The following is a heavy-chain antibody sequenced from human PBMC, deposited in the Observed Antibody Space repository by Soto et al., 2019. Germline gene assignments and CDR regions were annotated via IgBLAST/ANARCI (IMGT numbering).Heavy chain of an antibody. V-gene: IGHV1-69*01. J-gene: IGHJ4*02. Sequence: VQLVQSGAEVKKPGSSVKVSCKASGDTSTTYVTSWVRQAPGQGPEWIGGINPMSRTAKYSEKYNGRVTITADEATRTAYLDLISLRFEDTAVYFCARGTYCGSNCFFAREYWGQGTLVTVSS. D-gene: IGHD2-21*01. CDR1: GDTSTTYV. CDR3: ARGTYCGSNCFFAREY. CDR2: INPMSRTA.